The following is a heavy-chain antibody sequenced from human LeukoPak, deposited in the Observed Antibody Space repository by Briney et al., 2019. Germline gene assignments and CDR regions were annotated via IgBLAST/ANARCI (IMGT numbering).Heavy chain of an antibody. Sequence: GGSLRLSCAASGFTFGDYAMHWVRQPPGKGLEWVSGIGWSSGTIGYADSVKGRFTISRDNAKNSLYLQMNSLRAEDTALYYCVKDRAYDSSWLFDYWGQGTLVTVSS. CDR2: IGWSSGTI. CDR1: GFTFGDYA. J-gene: IGHJ4*02. D-gene: IGHD6-13*01. CDR3: VKDRAYDSSWLFDY. V-gene: IGHV3-9*01.